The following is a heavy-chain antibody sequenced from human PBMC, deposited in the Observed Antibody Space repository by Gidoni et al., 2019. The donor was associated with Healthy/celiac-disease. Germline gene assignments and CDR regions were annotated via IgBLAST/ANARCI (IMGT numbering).Heavy chain of an antibody. CDR3: ARGPLRHSYGTAPFDY. Sequence: QVQLVQSGAAVKKPGSSVKVSCKASGGTFSSYAISWVRQAPGQGLEWMGGIIPIFGTANYAQKFQGRVTITADESTSTAYMELSSLRSEDTAVYYCARGPLRHSYGTAPFDYWGQGTLVTVSS. D-gene: IGHD5-18*01. CDR2: IIPIFGTA. J-gene: IGHJ4*02. V-gene: IGHV1-69*01. CDR1: GGTFSSYA.